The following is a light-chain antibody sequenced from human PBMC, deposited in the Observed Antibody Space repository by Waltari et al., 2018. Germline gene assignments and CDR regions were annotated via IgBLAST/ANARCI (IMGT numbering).Light chain of an antibody. J-gene: IGKJ4*01. CDR3: QQYYTPLT. CDR2: WAS. Sequence: DIVMTQSPDSLAVSLGERATIDCKSSQSVLYSSDHKNYLAWYQQKPGQPPKLLISWASIRESGVPDRFSGSGSGTDFTLTISSLQAEDVAVYYCQQYYTPLTFGGGTKVEIK. V-gene: IGKV4-1*01. CDR1: QSVLYSSDHKNY.